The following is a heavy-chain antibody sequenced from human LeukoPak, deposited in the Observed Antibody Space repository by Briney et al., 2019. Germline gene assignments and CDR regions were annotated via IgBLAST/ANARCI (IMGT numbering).Heavy chain of an antibody. CDR1: GFTFSSYA. V-gene: IGHV3-64D*06. Sequence: QPGGSLRLSCSASGFTFSSYAMHWVRQAPGKGLEYVSAISPDGGNTYYADSVKGRFSISRDNSKNTLYLQMGSLRPEDTAVYYCVPKGTEGYWGQGTLVTVSS. CDR3: VPKGTEGY. CDR2: ISPDGGNT. J-gene: IGHJ4*02.